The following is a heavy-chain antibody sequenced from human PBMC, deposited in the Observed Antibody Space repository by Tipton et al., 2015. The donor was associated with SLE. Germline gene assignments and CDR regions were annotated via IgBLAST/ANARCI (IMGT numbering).Heavy chain of an antibody. CDR1: GGSISSYY. J-gene: IGHJ4*02. V-gene: IGHV4-59*08. D-gene: IGHD3-3*01. CDR3: ARGGYDFWTAHFDY. CDR2: IHYSGST. Sequence: TLSLTCTVSGGSISSYYWSWIRQPPGKGLEWIGYIHYSGSTSNNPSLKSRVTISVDTSKNQFSLRLGSVTAADTAVYYCARGGYDFWTAHFDYWGQGTLVTVSS.